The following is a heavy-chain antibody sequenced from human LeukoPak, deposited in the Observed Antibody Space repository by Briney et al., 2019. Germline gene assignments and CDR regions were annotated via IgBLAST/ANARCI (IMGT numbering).Heavy chain of an antibody. J-gene: IGHJ4*02. Sequence: KPSETLSLTCAVYGGSFSGYYWSWIRQPPGKGLEWIGEINHSGSTNYNPSLKSRVTISVDTSKNQFSLKLSSVTAADTAVYYCARHRFPAAATDYWGQGTLVTVSS. CDR1: GGSFSGYY. CDR3: ARHRFPAAATDY. CDR2: INHSGST. D-gene: IGHD6-13*01. V-gene: IGHV4-34*01.